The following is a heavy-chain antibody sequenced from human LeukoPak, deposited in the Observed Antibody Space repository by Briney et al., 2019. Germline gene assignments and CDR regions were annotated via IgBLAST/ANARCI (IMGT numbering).Heavy chain of an antibody. D-gene: IGHD6-6*01. CDR1: GYTFTGYY. CDR2: INPNSGGT. CDR3: ARDRRVGSSSVNWFDP. V-gene: IGHV1-2*02. Sequence: ASVKVSCKASGYTFTGYYMHWVRQAPGQGLEWMGWINPNSGGTNYAQEFQGRVTMTRDTSISTAYMELSRLRSDDTAVYYCARDRRVGSSSVNWFDPWGQGTLVTVSS. J-gene: IGHJ5*02.